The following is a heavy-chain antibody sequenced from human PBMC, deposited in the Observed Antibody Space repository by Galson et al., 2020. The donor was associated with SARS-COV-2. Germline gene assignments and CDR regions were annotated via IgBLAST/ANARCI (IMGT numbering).Heavy chain of an antibody. V-gene: IGHV4-59*08. CDR3: VKLAAGGRSSEDY. CDR2: IYYTGTT. CDR1: RGTISGYY. D-gene: IGHD3-10*01. Sequence: ETSETLSLTCTVSRGTISGYYWSWIRQTPGKKLEWLGRIYYTGTTDYNHSLNSRVTISVDTSKNQFSLTLIPVTAADTAVYYCVKLAAGGRSSEDYWGQGTLGTVSS. J-gene: IGHJ4*02.